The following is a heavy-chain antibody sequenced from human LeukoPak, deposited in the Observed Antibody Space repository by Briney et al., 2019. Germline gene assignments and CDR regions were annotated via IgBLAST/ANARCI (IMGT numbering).Heavy chain of an antibody. D-gene: IGHD6-13*01. V-gene: IGHV3-48*03. CDR3: ARGIGSNWYFDY. CDR2: ISSSAGTT. Sequence: PGGSLRLSCAASGFTFSSYEMNWVRQAPGKGLEWVSYISSSAGTTYYADSVKGRFTISRDSSKNTLYLQMNSLRAEDTAVYYCARGIGSNWYFDYWGQGTLVTVSS. CDR1: GFTFSSYE. J-gene: IGHJ4*02.